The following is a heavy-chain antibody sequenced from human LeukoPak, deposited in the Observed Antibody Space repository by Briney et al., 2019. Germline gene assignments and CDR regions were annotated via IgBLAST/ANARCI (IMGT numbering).Heavy chain of an antibody. V-gene: IGHV3-48*03. D-gene: IGHD2-15*01. J-gene: IGHJ4*02. CDR3: ARDPVSVAATPGKDY. Sequence: PGGSLRLSCAASGFTFSSYEMNWVGQAPGKGLEWASYISSSGSTIYYADSVKGRFTISRDNAKNSLYLQMNSLRAEDTAVYYCARDPVSVAATPGKDYWGQGTLVTVSS. CDR2: ISSSGSTI. CDR1: GFTFSSYE.